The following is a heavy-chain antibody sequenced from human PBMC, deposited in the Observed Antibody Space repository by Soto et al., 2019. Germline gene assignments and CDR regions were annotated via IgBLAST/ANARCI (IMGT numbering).Heavy chain of an antibody. CDR3: ARHAITLIVVVTRYRLDV. CDR1: GYSFTGYS. V-gene: IGHV5-10-1*01. Sequence: GRSLKNSRKGSGYSFTGYSISWVRQMPGKGLEWMVRMDPSASYTNYSPSFQGHVTISSVKSISTAYLQWSSLRASDTAMYYCARHAITLIVVVTRYRLDVPGQRTTVSGSS. J-gene: IGHJ6*02. CDR2: MDPSASYT. D-gene: IGHD3-22*01.